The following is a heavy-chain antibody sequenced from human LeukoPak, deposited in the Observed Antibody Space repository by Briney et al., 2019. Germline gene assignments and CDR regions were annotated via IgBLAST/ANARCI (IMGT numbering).Heavy chain of an antibody. CDR1: GFXFSSYA. V-gene: IGHV3-23*01. Sequence: GGSLRLSCAASGFXFSSYAISWVRQAPGKGLEWVSTISDSSSTYYADSVKGRFTISRDNSKNTLYLQMNSLRVGDTAVYYCAKTISGYCSRTSCLNWFDPWGQGTLVTVSS. J-gene: IGHJ5*02. D-gene: IGHD2-2*03. CDR3: AKTISGYCSRTSCLNWFDP. CDR2: ISDSSST.